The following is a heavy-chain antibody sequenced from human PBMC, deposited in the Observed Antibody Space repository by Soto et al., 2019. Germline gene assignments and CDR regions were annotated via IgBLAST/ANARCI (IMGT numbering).Heavy chain of an antibody. D-gene: IGHD6-6*01. CDR1: GGSISSSSYY. J-gene: IGHJ5*02. CDR3: ATVSSSVGTWFDP. CDR2: INYSGST. V-gene: IGHV4-39*01. Sequence: QLQLQESGPGLVKPSETLSLTCTVSGGSISSSSYYWGWLRQPPGKGMEGIESINYSGSTYYIPSLMSLVAISVDTSKNQFSLKLSSVAAADTAVYCCATVSSSVGTWFDPWGQGTLVTVSS.